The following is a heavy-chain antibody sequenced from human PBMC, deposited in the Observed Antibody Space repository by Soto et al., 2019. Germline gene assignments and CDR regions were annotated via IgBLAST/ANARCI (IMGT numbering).Heavy chain of an antibody. D-gene: IGHD2-15*01. CDR1: GGSISTSYY. J-gene: IGHJ4*02. V-gene: IGHV4-39*01. CDR3: ARVVGYCSGGSCYSSSHFDY. Sequence: SETLSLTCAVSGGSISTSYYWGWIRQPPGKGLEWIGNIYYSGSTYYNPSLKSRVTISVDTSKNQFSLKLSSVTAADTAVYYCARVVGYCSGGSCYSSSHFDYWGRGTLVTVSS. CDR2: IYYSGST.